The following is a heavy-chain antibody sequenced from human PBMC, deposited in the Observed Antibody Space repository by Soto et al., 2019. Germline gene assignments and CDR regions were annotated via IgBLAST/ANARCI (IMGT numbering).Heavy chain of an antibody. CDR2: IYYSGST. CDR1: GGSISSSSYY. CDR3: ASVVVGATRQTGSDR. Sequence: SETLSLTCTVSGGSISSSSYYWGWIRQPPGKGLEWIGSIYYSGSTYYNPSLKSRASISIDKSRNQFSLKLTSVNAGDTAVYFCASVVVGATRQTGSDRWGQGTLVTVSS. J-gene: IGHJ5*02. V-gene: IGHV4-39*01. D-gene: IGHD2-15*01.